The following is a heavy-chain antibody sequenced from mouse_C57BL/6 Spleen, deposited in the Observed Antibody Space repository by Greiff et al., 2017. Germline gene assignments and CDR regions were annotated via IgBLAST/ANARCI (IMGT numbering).Heavy chain of an antibody. J-gene: IGHJ2*01. CDR2: IRNKANGYTT. CDR3: ARWGGHFDY. V-gene: IGHV7-3*01. CDR1: GFTFTDYY. Sequence: DVHLVESGGGLVQPGGSLSLSCAASGFTFTDYYMSWVRQPPGKALEWLGFIRNKANGYTTEYSASVKGRFTISRDNSQSILYLQMNALRAEDSATYYCARWGGHFDYWGQGTTLTVSS.